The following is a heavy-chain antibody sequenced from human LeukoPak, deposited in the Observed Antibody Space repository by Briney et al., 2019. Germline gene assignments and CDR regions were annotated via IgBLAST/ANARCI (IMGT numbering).Heavy chain of an antibody. J-gene: IGHJ4*02. V-gene: IGHV3-7*01. CDR2: IKPDGSEK. Sequence: GGSLRLSCAASGFTSSSHWMSWVRQAPGNGLEWVGNIKPDGSEKYYVDSLKGRFIISRDNAKNSLYLQMNSLRAEDVAVYYCAKYFYDGSGTHYFDYWGQGTPVTVSS. CDR3: AKYFYDGSGTHYFDY. D-gene: IGHD3-22*01. CDR1: GFTSSSHW.